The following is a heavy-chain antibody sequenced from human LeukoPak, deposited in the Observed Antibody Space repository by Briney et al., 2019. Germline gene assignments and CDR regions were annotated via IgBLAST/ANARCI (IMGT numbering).Heavy chain of an antibody. CDR2: IVGSGDST. CDR3: AKEGRSLQTY. Sequence: GGSLRLSCAASGFTFSTYSMNWVRQAPGEGPEWVSAIVGSGDSTYYADSVKGRFTISRDNSKNTLYLQMNSLRAEDTAVYYCAKEGRSLQTYWGQGTLVTVSS. D-gene: IGHD5-24*01. V-gene: IGHV3-23*01. CDR1: GFTFSTYS. J-gene: IGHJ4*02.